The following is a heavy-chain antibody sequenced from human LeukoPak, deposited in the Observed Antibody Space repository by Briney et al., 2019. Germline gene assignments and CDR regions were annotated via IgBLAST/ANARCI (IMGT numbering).Heavy chain of an antibody. V-gene: IGHV1-69*05. CDR1: GGTFSSYA. CDR2: IIPIFGTP. D-gene: IGHD4-23*01. CDR3: ARGDLEVKALDY. Sequence: SVKVSCKASGGTFSSYAISWVRQAPGQGLEWMGGIIPIFGTPNYAQNFHGRVTITTDESTSTAYMELSSLRSEDTAVYYCARGDLEVKALDYWGQGTLVTVSS. J-gene: IGHJ4*02.